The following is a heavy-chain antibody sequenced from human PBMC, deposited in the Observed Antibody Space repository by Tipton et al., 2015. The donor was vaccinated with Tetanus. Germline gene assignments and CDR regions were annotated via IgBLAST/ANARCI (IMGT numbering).Heavy chain of an antibody. Sequence: AASGFTFDDYAMHWVRQAPGKGLEWVSGINWNSGSIGYADSVKGRFTISRDNAKNSLYLQMNSLRAEDTALYYCAKDTNGLDYWGQGTLVTVSS. V-gene: IGHV3-9*01. J-gene: IGHJ4*02. CDR3: AKDTNGLDY. CDR1: GFTFDDYA. CDR2: INWNSGSI.